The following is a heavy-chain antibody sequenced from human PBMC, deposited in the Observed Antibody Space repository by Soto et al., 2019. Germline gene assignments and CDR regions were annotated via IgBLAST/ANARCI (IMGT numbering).Heavy chain of an antibody. J-gene: IGHJ5*02. V-gene: IGHV4-39*01. Sequence: SETLSLTCTVSGGSISSYYWGWIRQPPGKGLEWIGSIYYSGSTYYNPSLKSRVTISVDTSKNQFSLKLSSVTAADTAVYYCASPKIAFYNWFDPLGQGTLVTVSS. CDR1: GGSISSYY. D-gene: IGHD3-3*02. CDR2: IYYSGST. CDR3: ASPKIAFYNWFDP.